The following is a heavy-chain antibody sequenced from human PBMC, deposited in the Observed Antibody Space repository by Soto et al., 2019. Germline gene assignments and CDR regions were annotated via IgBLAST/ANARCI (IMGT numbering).Heavy chain of an antibody. J-gene: IGHJ4*02. Sequence: GGSLRLSCSASGFTFSNYAMSWVRQAPGMRPEWVSTILGSGSDTYYPDSVKGRFTISRDNSRNTLDLQLNSLRAEDTAVYYCAKDLRLVRALDYWGQGTLVTVSS. CDR1: GFTFSNYA. CDR2: ILGSGSDT. CDR3: AKDLRLVRALDY. V-gene: IGHV3-23*01. D-gene: IGHD6-19*01.